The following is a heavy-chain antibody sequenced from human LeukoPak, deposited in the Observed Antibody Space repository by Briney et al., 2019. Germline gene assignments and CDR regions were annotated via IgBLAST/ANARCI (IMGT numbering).Heavy chain of an antibody. D-gene: IGHD2-15*01. V-gene: IGHV4-34*01. CDR3: ARGVKGGYCSGGSCMTRKIYYYGMDV. CDR2: INHSGST. CDR1: GGSFSGYY. J-gene: IGHJ6*02. Sequence: PSETLSLTCAVYGGSFSGYYWSWIRQPPGKGLEWIGEINHSGSTNYNPSLKSRVTISVDTSKNQFSLKLSSVTAADTAVYYRARGVKGGYCSGGSCMTRKIYYYGMDVWGQGTTVTVSS.